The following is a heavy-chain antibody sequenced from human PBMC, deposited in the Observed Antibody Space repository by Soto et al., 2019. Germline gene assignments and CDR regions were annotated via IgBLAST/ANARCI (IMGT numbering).Heavy chain of an antibody. CDR3: AHVIGGDSEYYFDF. CDR2: IYYSGRT. D-gene: IGHD2-21*02. Sequence: PSETLSLTCTVSGVSISSGGYYWSWIRQHPGKGLEWIGNIYYSGRTYSNPSLKSRVILSVDTSKNHFSLTLRSVTAADSAMYYCAHVIGGDSEYYFDFWGQGALVTVSS. J-gene: IGHJ4*02. V-gene: IGHV4-31*03. CDR1: GVSISSGGYY.